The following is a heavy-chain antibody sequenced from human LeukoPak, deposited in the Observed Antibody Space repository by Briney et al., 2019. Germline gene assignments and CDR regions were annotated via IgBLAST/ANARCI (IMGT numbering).Heavy chain of an antibody. CDR2: INTHNGNT. CDR3: ARDTPQHLKRYDY. D-gene: IGHD6-13*01. CDR1: GYNFDKFG. J-gene: IGHJ4*02. Sequence: ASVKVPCKASGYNFDKFGIAWVRQAPGQGLEWMGWINTHNGNTKYAQQYQGRVTMTTDTSTSTVYMELRSLRSDDTAVYFCARDTPQHLKRYDYWGQGTQVTVSS. V-gene: IGHV1-18*01.